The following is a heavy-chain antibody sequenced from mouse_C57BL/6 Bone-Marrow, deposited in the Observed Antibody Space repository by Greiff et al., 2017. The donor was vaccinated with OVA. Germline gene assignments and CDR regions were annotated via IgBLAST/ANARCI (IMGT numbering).Heavy chain of an antibody. J-gene: IGHJ4*01. V-gene: IGHV1-80*01. CDR3: ARSYYYGSSYHAMDY. D-gene: IGHD1-1*01. CDR1: GYAFSSYW. CDR2: IYPGDGDT. Sequence: QVHVKQSGAELVKPGASVKISCKASGYAFSSYWMNWVKQRPGKGLEWIGQIYPGDGDTNYNGKFKGKATLTADKSSSTAYMQLSSLTSEDSAVYFCARSYYYGSSYHAMDYWGQGTSVTVSS.